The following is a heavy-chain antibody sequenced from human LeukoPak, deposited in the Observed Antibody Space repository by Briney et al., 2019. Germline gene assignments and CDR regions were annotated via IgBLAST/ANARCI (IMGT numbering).Heavy chain of an antibody. D-gene: IGHD1-26*01. J-gene: IGHJ6*02. V-gene: IGHV4-59*01. CDR3: ARRYQGASDYYYGMDV. Sequence: SETLSLTCTVSGGSISSYYWSWIRQPPGKGLEWIGYIYYSGSTNYNPSLKSRVTISVDTSKNQFPLKLSSVTAADTAVYYCARRYQGASDYYYGMDVWGQGTTVTVSS. CDR2: IYYSGST. CDR1: GGSISSYY.